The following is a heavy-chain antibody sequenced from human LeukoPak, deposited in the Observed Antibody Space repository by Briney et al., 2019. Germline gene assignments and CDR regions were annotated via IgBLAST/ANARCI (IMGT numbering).Heavy chain of an antibody. CDR3: ARVALDSCGYRVEYFQH. V-gene: IGHV3-66*01. CDR1: GFSVNINY. D-gene: IGHD5-18*01. CDR2: IYTTGKT. Sequence: GGSLRLSCAASGFSVNINYMSWVRQSPGEGLEWVSVIYTTGKTYYADSVKGRFTISRDNAKNSLYLQMNSLRAEDTAVYYCARVALDSCGYRVEYFQHWGEGTLVTVSS. J-gene: IGHJ1*01.